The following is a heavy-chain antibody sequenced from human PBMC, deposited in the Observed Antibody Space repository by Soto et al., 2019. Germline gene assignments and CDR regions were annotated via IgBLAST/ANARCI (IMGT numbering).Heavy chain of an antibody. CDR2: IYSDGST. Sequence: EVQLVESGGGLVQPGGSLRLSCAASGFTVSSNYMSWVRQAPGKGLEWVSVIYSDGSTYYADSVKGRFTISRNNSKNTLYLQMNSPRAEDTAVYYCARDPYYAGSGYLASNGMDVWGQGTTVTVSS. CDR3: ARDPYYAGSGYLASNGMDV. V-gene: IGHV3-53*04. J-gene: IGHJ6*02. CDR1: GFTVSSNY. D-gene: IGHD3-22*01.